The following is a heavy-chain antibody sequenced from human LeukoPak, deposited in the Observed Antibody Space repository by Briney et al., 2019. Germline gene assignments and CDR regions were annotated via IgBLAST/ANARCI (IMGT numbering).Heavy chain of an antibody. CDR1: GFTFSSYA. Sequence: GGSLRLSCAASGFTFSSYAMNWVRQAPGKGLEWVSAISGSGGSTYYADSVKGRFTISRDNSKNTLYLQMNSLRAEDTAVYYCAKVCFFGGIPYYFDYWGQGTLVTVSS. V-gene: IGHV3-23*01. D-gene: IGHD2-15*01. CDR2: ISGSGGST. J-gene: IGHJ4*02. CDR3: AKVCFFGGIPYYFDY.